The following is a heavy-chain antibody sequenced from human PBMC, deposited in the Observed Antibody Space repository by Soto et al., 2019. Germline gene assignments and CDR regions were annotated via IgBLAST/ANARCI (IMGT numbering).Heavy chain of an antibody. Sequence: EVQLVESGGGLVQPGGSLRLSCAASGFTFSSYSMNWVRQAPGKGLEWVSYISSSSSTIYYADSVKGRFTISRDNAKNSLYLQMNSLRAEDTAVYHCAVGTDSGYDYFYYHMDVWGKGTTVTVSS. J-gene: IGHJ6*03. CDR1: GFTFSSYS. V-gene: IGHV3-48*01. D-gene: IGHD5-12*01. CDR3: AVGTDSGYDYFYYHMDV. CDR2: ISSSSSTI.